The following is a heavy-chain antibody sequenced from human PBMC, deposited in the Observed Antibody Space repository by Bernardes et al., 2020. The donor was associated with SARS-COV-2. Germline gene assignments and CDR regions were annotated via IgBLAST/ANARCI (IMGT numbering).Heavy chain of an antibody. J-gene: IGHJ5*02. CDR3: ARLYFPPTRSFVHWFDP. Sequence: ASVKVSCKTSGYTFINYGITWVRQAPGQGLEWLGWISPYDGKTNYAQKFQGRVTMTTATSTSTAYMELTSLRSDDTAVYFCARLYFPPTRSFVHWFDPWSQETLVTVAA. CDR1: GYTFINYG. CDR2: ISPYDGKT. D-gene: IGHD1-26*01. V-gene: IGHV1-18*04.